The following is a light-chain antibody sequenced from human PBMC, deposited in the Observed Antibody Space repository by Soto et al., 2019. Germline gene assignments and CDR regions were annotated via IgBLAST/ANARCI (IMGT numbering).Light chain of an antibody. J-gene: IGKJ1*01. Sequence: EIVMTQSPATLSVSPGERATLSCRASQSVSSNLAWYQQKPGQAPRLLIYGASTRATGIPARFSGSGSGTEFTLTISSLQSEDFAXXXCQQYXXXPTXGQGTKVDIK. CDR1: QSVSSN. V-gene: IGKV3-15*01. CDR2: GAS. CDR3: QQYXXXPT.